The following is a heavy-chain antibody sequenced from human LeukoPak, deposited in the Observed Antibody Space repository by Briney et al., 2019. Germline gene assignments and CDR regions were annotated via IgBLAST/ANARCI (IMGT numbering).Heavy chain of an antibody. J-gene: IGHJ4*02. CDR3: AKDNPLPL. Sequence: GGSLRLSCEAPGFTFSNSWMTWVRQAPGKGLEWVANIKQDGTKTYYVDSVKGRFTISRDNAKNSVYLQMNSLRAEDTAVYFCAKDNPLPLWGQGTLVSVSS. CDR2: IKQDGTKT. V-gene: IGHV3-7*04. CDR1: GFTFSNSW. D-gene: IGHD1-14*01.